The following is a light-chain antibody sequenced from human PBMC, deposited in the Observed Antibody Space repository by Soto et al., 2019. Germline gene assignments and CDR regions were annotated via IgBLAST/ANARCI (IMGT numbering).Light chain of an antibody. CDR2: GTS. V-gene: IGKV3-20*01. Sequence: EIVVTQSPGTLSSSLGERATLSCRASQSVSTSSVAWYQQKPGQAPRLLIFGTSDRASGIPDRFSGSGSGTDFSLTISRLEPEDFAVYYCQHYGSTPPDTFGQGTKVEIK. CDR1: QSVSTSS. CDR3: QHYGSTPPDT. J-gene: IGKJ2*01.